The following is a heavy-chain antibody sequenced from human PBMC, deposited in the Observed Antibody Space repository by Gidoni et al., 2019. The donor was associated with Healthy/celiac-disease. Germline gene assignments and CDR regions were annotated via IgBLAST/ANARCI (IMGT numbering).Heavy chain of an antibody. V-gene: IGHV1-24*01. CDR1: GYTLTELS. Sequence: QVQLVQSGAEVKKPGASVKVSCKVSGYTLTELSMHWVRQAPGKGLEWMGGFDPEDGETIYAQKLQGRVTMTEYTSTDTAYMELSSLRSEDTSVYYCATLLVWGTQRGEHSGNDYWGQGTLVTVSS. CDR2: FDPEDGET. J-gene: IGHJ4*02. D-gene: IGHD3-16*01. CDR3: ATLLVWGTQRGEHSGNDY.